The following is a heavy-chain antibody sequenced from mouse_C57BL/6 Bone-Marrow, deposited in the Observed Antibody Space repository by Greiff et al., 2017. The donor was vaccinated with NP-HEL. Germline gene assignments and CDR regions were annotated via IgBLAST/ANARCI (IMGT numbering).Heavy chain of an antibody. J-gene: IGHJ2*01. V-gene: IGHV1-18*01. CDR1: GYTFTDYN. D-gene: IGHD4-1*01. Sequence: EVKLQESGPELVKPGASVKIPCKASGYTFTDYNMDWVKQSHGKSLEWIGDINPNNGGTIYNQKFKGKATLTVDKASSTAYMELRSLTSEDTAVYYCARGGRLGPLFDYWGQGTTLTVSS. CDR3: ARGGRLGPLFDY. CDR2: INPNNGGT.